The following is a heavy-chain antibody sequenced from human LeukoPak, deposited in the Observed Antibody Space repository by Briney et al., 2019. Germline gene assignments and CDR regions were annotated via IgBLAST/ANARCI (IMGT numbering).Heavy chain of an antibody. Sequence: GGSLRLSCAASGFTFSSYSMNWVRQAPGKGLEWVSSISSSSSYIYYADSVKGRFTISRDNSKNTLYLQMNSLRAEDTAVYYCAILSSWYEKDAFDIWGQGTMVTVSS. CDR1: GFTFSSYS. D-gene: IGHD6-13*01. J-gene: IGHJ3*02. CDR2: ISSSSSYI. CDR3: AILSSWYEKDAFDI. V-gene: IGHV3-21*04.